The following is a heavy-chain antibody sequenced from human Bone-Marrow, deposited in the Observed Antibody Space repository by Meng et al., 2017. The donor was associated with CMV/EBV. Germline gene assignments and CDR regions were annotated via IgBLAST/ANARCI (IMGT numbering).Heavy chain of an antibody. J-gene: IGHJ6*02. Sequence: SETLSLLCTVSGGSISSSYWSWIRQPPGKGLECIGYIYYSGSTNYNPSLKSRVTISVDTSKNQFPLKLSSVTAADTAVYYCARRLVYYYGMDVWGQGTTVTVSS. CDR2: IYYSGST. CDR1: GGSISSSY. D-gene: IGHD3-9*01. CDR3: ARRLVYYYGMDV. V-gene: IGHV4-59*01.